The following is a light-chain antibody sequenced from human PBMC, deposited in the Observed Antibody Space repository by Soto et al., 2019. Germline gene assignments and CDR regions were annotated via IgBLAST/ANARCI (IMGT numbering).Light chain of an antibody. CDR1: QSVSDW. Sequence: DIQMTQSPSTLSASVGDRVTITCRASQSVSDWLAWYQQKPGKAPKLLICEASTLQSGVPSRFSGSGFGTEFTLTISSLQPDDFATYYCQQYNSLSLTFGGGTKVEIK. CDR2: EAS. V-gene: IGKV1-5*03. CDR3: QQYNSLSLT. J-gene: IGKJ4*01.